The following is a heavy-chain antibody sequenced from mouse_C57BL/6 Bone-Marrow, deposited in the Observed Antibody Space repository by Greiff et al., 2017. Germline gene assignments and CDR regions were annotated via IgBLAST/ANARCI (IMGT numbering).Heavy chain of an antibody. CDR3: ARAGTAQAAWFAY. D-gene: IGHD3-2*02. V-gene: IGHV1-64*01. CDR1: GYTFTSYW. J-gene: IGHJ3*01. CDR2: IHPNSGST. Sequence: VQLMESGAELVKPGASVKLSCKASGYTFTSYWMHWVKQRPGQGLEWIGMIHPNSGSTNYNEKFTSKATLTVSKTSSTAYMQLRSLTSEDSAVYYCARAGTAQAAWFAYWGQGTLVTVSA.